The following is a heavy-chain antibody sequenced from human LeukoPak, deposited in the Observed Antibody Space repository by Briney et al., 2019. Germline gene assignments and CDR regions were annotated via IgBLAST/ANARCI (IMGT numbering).Heavy chain of an antibody. V-gene: IGHV4-34*01. CDR3: ARARRRIAAGTQHWFDP. CDR2: INHSGST. Sequence: SETLSLTCAVYGGFFSGYYWSWIRQPPGKGLEWIGEINHSGSTNYNPSLKSRVTISVDTSKNQFSLKLSSVTAADTAVYYCARARRRIAAGTQHWFDPWGQGTLVTVSS. D-gene: IGHD6-13*01. J-gene: IGHJ5*02. CDR1: GGFFSGYY.